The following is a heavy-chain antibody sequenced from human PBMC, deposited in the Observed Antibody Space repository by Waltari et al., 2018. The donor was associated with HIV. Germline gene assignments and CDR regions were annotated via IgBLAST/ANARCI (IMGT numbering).Heavy chain of an antibody. CDR1: GYSLSRCYN. CDR2: TSYSEGT. V-gene: IGHV4-38-2*01. D-gene: IGHD1-26*01. Sequence: QVQLQESGPGLVKPSETLSLICAVSGYSLSRCYNWGWVRRPPGEGLEWIGSTSYSEGTYYNPSLRSRVTISLDTSKNQFSLNLNSVTAADTAVYFCARRRAQGDFDYWGQGTLVTVSS. CDR3: ARRRAQGDFDY. J-gene: IGHJ4*02.